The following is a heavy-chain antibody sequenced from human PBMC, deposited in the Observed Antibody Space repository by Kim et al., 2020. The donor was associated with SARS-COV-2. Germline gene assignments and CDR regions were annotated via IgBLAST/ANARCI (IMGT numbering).Heavy chain of an antibody. CDR3: AREGAVGYYGSGSSLDAFDI. Sequence: SVKVSCKASGGTFSSYAISWVRQAPGQGLEWMGGIIPIFGTANYAQKFQGRVTIPADESTSTAYMELSSLRSEDTAVYYCAREGAVGYYGSGSSLDAFDIWGQGTMVTVSS. V-gene: IGHV1-69*13. D-gene: IGHD3-10*01. J-gene: IGHJ3*02. CDR2: IIPIFGTA. CDR1: GGTFSSYA.